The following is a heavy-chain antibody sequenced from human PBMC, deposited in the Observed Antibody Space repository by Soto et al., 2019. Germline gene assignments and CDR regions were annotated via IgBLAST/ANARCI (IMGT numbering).Heavy chain of an antibody. CDR3: ARDRGRGVKLWLRDDAFDI. Sequence: PGGSLRLSCAASGFTVSSNYMSWVRQAPGKGLEWVSVIYSGGSTYYADSVKGRFTISRDNSKNTLYLQMNSLRAEDTAVYYCARDRGRGVKLWLRDDAFDIWGQGTMVTVSS. J-gene: IGHJ3*02. CDR2: IYSGGST. V-gene: IGHV3-53*01. D-gene: IGHD5-18*01. CDR1: GFTVSSNY.